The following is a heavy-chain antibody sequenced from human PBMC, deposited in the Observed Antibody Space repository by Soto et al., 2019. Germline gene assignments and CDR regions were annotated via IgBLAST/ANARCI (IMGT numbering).Heavy chain of an antibody. CDR3: ARCSYLDY. CDR2: ISGSDGKT. Sequence: DVPLWESVGGLVQPGGSLRLSCVASGFSFGSYALTWVRQAPGKGLEWVSTISGSDGKTFYADAVKGRFSISRDISQSTLYLQMNSLRADDTAIYYCARCSYLDYWGQGTRVTVSS. CDR1: GFSFGSYA. D-gene: IGHD2-15*01. V-gene: IGHV3-23*01. J-gene: IGHJ4*02.